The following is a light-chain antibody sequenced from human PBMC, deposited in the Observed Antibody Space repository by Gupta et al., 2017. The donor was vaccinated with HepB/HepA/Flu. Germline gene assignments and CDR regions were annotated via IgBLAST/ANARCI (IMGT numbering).Light chain of an antibody. CDR1: QNITTY. J-gene: IGKJ2*01. CDR2: ATM. CDR3: LQSYSVPHT. Sequence: DIQMTQSPSSLSASVGDRVTISCRASQNITTYLYWYQHKVGKAPDLLIYATMYLQSGVPPRFSGFGTGTEFTLTISGLQPEDFATYYCLQSYSVPHTFGQGTRVEI. V-gene: IGKV1-39*01.